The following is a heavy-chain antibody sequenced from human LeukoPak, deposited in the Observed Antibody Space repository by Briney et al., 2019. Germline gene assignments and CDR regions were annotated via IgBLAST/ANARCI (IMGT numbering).Heavy chain of an antibody. J-gene: IGHJ4*02. D-gene: IGHD6-13*01. Sequence: SETLSLTCTVSAGSIHGYYWAWIRQPPGQGLEWIGNVQYSGSTYYNPSLKSRVTISLDTSKNQFSLRLSSVTAADTSMYYCTRRRGGTSSRDYWGQGTLVTVSS. CDR2: VQYSGST. V-gene: IGHV4-39*01. CDR3: TRRRGGTSSRDY. CDR1: AGSIHGYY.